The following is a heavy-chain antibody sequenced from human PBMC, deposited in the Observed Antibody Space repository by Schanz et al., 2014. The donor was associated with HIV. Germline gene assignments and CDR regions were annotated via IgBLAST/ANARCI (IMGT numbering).Heavy chain of an antibody. V-gene: IGHV3-30*04. Sequence: QAQLVESGGGVVQPGGSLRLSCAASGFSSSNSVIHWVRQAPGKGLEWVAALFGSNEHYKESVKGRFTVSGDTSKNTVDLQMNSLSTEDAAVYHCARSQKGTSCCSPLDFWGQGTPVTV. CDR2: LFGSNE. J-gene: IGHJ4*02. CDR1: GFSSSNSV. CDR3: ARSQKGTSCCSPLDF. D-gene: IGHD2-2*01.